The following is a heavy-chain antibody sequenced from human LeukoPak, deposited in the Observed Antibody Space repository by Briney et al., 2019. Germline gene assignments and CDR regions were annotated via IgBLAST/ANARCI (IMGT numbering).Heavy chain of an antibody. CDR2: MNPNSGNT. CDR3: ARGGPGSAWGFGELFQVRGWDYYYYYMDV. D-gene: IGHD3-10*01. J-gene: IGHJ6*03. Sequence: RRASVTVSCKASGYTFTSYDINWVRQATGQGLEWMGWMNPNSGNTGYAQKFQGRVTMTRNTSISTAYMELSSLRSEDTAVYYCARGGPGSAWGFGELFQVRGWDYYYYYMDVWGKGTTVTISS. CDR1: GYTFTSYD. V-gene: IGHV1-8*01.